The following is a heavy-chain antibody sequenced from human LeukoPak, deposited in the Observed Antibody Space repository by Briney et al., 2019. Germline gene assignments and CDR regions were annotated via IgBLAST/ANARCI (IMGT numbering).Heavy chain of an antibody. CDR1: GYTFTSYG. CDR3: ARDHRLGDSSGFDY. D-gene: IGHD3-22*01. CDR2: ISAYNGNT. V-gene: IGHV1-18*01. Sequence: ASVKVSCKASGYTFTSYGISWVRQAPGQGLEWMGWISAYNGNTNYAQKLQGRVTMTTDTSTSTAYMELSSLRSEDTAVYYCARDHRLGDSSGFDYWGQGTLVTVSS. J-gene: IGHJ4*02.